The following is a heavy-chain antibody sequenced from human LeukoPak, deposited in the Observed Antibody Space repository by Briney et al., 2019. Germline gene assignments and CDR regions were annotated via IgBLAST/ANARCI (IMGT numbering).Heavy chain of an antibody. Sequence: GGSLRLSCAASGFTFSSYAMSWVRQAPGKGLEWVSAISGSGGSTYYADSVKGRFTISRDNSKNTLYLQMNSLRAEDTAVYYCAKVGCSSTSCHGSLGNVDYWGQGTLVTVSS. CDR1: GFTFSSYA. D-gene: IGHD2-2*01. V-gene: IGHV3-23*01. CDR2: ISGSGGST. J-gene: IGHJ4*02. CDR3: AKVGCSSTSCHGSLGNVDY.